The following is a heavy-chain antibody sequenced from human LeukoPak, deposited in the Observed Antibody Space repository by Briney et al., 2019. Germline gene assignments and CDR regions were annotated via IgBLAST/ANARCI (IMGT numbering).Heavy chain of an antibody. V-gene: IGHV3-33*01. CDR3: AREDCSGGSCYLYYFDY. Sequence: GGSLRLSCAASDFTFSSYGMHWVRQAPGKGLEWVAVIWYDGSNKYYADSVKGRFTISRDNSKNTLYLQMNSLRAEDTAVYYCAREDCSGGSCYLYYFDYWGQGTLVTVSS. J-gene: IGHJ4*02. CDR2: IWYDGSNK. D-gene: IGHD2-15*01. CDR1: DFTFSSYG.